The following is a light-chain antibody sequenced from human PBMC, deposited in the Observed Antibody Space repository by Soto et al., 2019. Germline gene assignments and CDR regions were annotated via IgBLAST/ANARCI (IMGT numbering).Light chain of an antibody. J-gene: IGLJ2*01. CDR2: EVT. CDR3: SSYAGNIKFEMV. CDR1: SSDVGAYKY. Sequence: QSVLTQPPSASGSPGQSVTISCTGSSSDVGAYKYVSWYQQSPGKAPRLTIYEVTKRPSGVPDRFSGSKSGNTASLTVSWLQAEDEADYYCSSYAGNIKFEMVFGGGTKLAVL. V-gene: IGLV2-8*01.